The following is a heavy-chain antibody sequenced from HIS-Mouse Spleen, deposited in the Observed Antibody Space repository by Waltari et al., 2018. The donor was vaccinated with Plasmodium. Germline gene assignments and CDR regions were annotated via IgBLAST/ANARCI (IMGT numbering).Heavy chain of an antibody. CDR3: ASSWYWYFDL. D-gene: IGHD6-13*01. V-gene: IGHV3-7*01. J-gene: IGHJ2*01. CDR2: IKQDGSNK. Sequence: EVQLVESGGGLVQPGGSLRLSCAASGFTFSSYWMSWVRQATGKGLECGANIKQDGSNKYYVDSVKGRFTISRDNAKNSLYLQMNSLRAEDTAVYYCASSWYWYFDLWGRGTLVTVSS. CDR1: GFTFSSYW.